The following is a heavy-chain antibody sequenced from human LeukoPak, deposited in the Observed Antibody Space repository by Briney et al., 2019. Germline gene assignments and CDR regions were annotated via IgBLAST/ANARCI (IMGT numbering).Heavy chain of an antibody. CDR1: GFTFSSYG. D-gene: IGHD3-16*01. CDR2: ISGSGGNT. CDR3: AKALGGYHFDY. J-gene: IGHJ4*02. Sequence: PGGSLRLSCAASGFTFSSYGMSWVRQAPGKGLEWVSSISGSGGNTYYADSVKGRFTISRDNSKNTLFLHMNSLRAEDTAVYYCAKALGGYHFDYWGRGTLVTVSS. V-gene: IGHV3-23*01.